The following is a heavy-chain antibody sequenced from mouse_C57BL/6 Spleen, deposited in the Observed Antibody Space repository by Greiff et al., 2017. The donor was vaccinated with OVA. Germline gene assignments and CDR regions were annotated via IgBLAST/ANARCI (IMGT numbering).Heavy chain of an antibody. Sequence: VKLMESGPGLVAPSQSLSITCTVSGFSLTSYAISWVRQPPGKGLEWLGVIWTGGGTNYNSALKSRLSISKDNSKSQVFLKMNSLQTDDTARYYCAREPLYSNYDYAMDYWGQGTSVTVSS. J-gene: IGHJ4*01. D-gene: IGHD2-5*01. V-gene: IGHV2-9-1*01. CDR2: IWTGGGT. CDR3: AREPLYSNYDYAMDY. CDR1: GFSLTSYA.